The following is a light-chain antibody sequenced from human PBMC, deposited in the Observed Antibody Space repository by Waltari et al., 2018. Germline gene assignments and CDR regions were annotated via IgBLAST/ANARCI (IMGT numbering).Light chain of an antibody. CDR3: QHYVRLPAT. V-gene: IGKV3-20*01. Sequence: EIVLTQSPGTLSLSPGERATLSCRASQRVGRTLAWYQQNPGHAPRLLMYGASSRATGTPDRFSGSGSGTAFSLTISSLEPEDFAVYYCQHYVRLPATFGQGTKVEIK. J-gene: IGKJ1*01. CDR1: QRVGRT. CDR2: GAS.